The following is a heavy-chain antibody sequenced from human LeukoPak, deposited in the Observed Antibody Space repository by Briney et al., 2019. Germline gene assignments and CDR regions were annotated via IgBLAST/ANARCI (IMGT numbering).Heavy chain of an antibody. CDR2: TYYSGST. CDR3: ARPYYYDSRIDP. J-gene: IGHJ5*02. CDR1: GGSISSGDYY. Sequence: SQTLSLTCTVSGGSISSGDYYWSWIRQPPGKGLEWIAYTYYSGSTYYNPSLKSRVTMSADTSKNQLSLKLSSVTAADTAVYYCARPYYYDSRIDPWGQGILVTVSS. V-gene: IGHV4-30-4*01. D-gene: IGHD3-22*01.